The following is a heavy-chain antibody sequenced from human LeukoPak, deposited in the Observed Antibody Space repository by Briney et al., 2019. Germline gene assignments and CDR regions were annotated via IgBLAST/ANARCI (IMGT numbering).Heavy chain of an antibody. D-gene: IGHD7-27*01. V-gene: IGHV1-2*02. Sequence: GASVKVSCKASGYTFTGYYMHWVRQAPGQGLEWMGWINPNSGGTNYAQKFQGRVTMTRDTSISTAYMELGRLRSDDTAVYYCARSDTTTGEVDPWGQGTLVTVSS. CDR2: INPNSGGT. J-gene: IGHJ5*02. CDR1: GYTFTGYY. CDR3: ARSDTTTGEVDP.